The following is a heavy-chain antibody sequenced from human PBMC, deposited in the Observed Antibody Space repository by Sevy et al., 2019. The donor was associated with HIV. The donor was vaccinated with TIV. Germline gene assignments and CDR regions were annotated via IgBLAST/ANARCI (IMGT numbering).Heavy chain of an antibody. Sequence: ETLSLTCTVSGGSITSLYWNWIRQPPGKGLEWIANIYYNGHINYNPSLKSQVTLSLDTSKNQFSLRLSSVTAADTAMYYCAGENAWGRGYSWGQGTLVTVSS. J-gene: IGHJ4*02. V-gene: IGHV4-59*08. D-gene: IGHD1-26*01. CDR3: AGENAWGRGYS. CDR1: GGSITSLY. CDR2: IYYNGHI.